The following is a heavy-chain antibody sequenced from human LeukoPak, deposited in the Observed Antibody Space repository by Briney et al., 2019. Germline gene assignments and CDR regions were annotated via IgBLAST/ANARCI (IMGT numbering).Heavy chain of an antibody. CDR1: GGSISGYY. CDR3: ARGGYCGGGSCYRKNAFEI. CDR2: INYSGNT. J-gene: IGHJ3*02. D-gene: IGHD2-15*01. Sequence: SETLSLTCTVSGGSISGYYWSWIRQPPGKGLEWVGYINYSGNTNYNPSLRSRVTISVDTSKNQLSLKFSSVTAADTAVYYCARGGYCGGGSCYRKNAFEIWGQGTLVTVSS. V-gene: IGHV4-59*01.